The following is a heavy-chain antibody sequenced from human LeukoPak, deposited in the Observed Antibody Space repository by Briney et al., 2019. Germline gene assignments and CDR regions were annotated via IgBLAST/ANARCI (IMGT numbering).Heavy chain of an antibody. CDR2: IYYSGST. Sequence: TSETLSLTCTVSGGSISSGGYYWSWIRQHPGKGLEWIGYIYYSGSTYYNPSLKSRVTISVDTSKNQFSLKLGSVTAADTAVYYCARVETDYGDYASPLYYFDYWGQGTLVTVSS. J-gene: IGHJ4*02. V-gene: IGHV4-31*03. CDR1: GGSISSGGYY. D-gene: IGHD4-17*01. CDR3: ARVETDYGDYASPLYYFDY.